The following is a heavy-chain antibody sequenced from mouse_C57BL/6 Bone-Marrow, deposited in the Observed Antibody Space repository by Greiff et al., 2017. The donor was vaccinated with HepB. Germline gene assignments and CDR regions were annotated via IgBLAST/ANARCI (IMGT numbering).Heavy chain of an antibody. Sequence: EVQLQQSGPVLVKPGASVKMSCKASGYTFTDYYMNWVKQSHGKSLEWIGVINPYNGGTSYNQKFKGKATLTVDKSSSTAYMELNSLTSEDSAVYYCARERGSYGYWGQGTTLTVSS. CDR3: ARERGSYGY. V-gene: IGHV1-19*01. D-gene: IGHD1-1*02. CDR2: INPYNGGT. CDR1: GYTFTDYY. J-gene: IGHJ2*01.